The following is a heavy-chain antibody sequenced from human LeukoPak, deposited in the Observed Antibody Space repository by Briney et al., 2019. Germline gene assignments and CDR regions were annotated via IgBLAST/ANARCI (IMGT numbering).Heavy chain of an antibody. Sequence: ASAKVSCKASGYTFTSYGVSWVPPAPGQRLGWMGWISAYNGNTNYAQKLQGRVTMTTDTSTSTAYMELRSLRADGTAVYYCARAPSGGSYSAFDIWGQETMVTVSS. D-gene: IGHD1-26*01. J-gene: IGHJ3*02. V-gene: IGHV1-18*01. CDR1: GYTFTSYG. CDR2: ISAYNGNT. CDR3: ARAPSGGSYSAFDI.